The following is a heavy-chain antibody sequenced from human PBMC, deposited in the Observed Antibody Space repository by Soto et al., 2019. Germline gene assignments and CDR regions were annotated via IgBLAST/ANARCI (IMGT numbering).Heavy chain of an antibody. CDR1: GGTFSSYA. CDR2: IIPIFGTA. D-gene: IGHD3-22*01. CDR3: ARVRSPTVKYGSSGYDSS. Sequence: QVQLVQSGAEVKKPGSSVKVSCKASGGTFSSYAISWVRQAPGQGLEWMGGIIPIFGTANYAQKFQGRVTITADESTSTAYVELSSVRSEDTAVYYCARVRSPTVKYGSSGYDSSWGQGTLVTVSS. J-gene: IGHJ4*02. V-gene: IGHV1-69*01.